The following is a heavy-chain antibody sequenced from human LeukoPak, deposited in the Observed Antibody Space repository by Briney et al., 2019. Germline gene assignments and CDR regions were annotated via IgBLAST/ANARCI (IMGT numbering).Heavy chain of an antibody. CDR3: AKAELLWFGELPYYYYGMDV. J-gene: IGHJ6*02. CDR2: ISYDGSNK. CDR1: GFTFSSYG. V-gene: IGHV3-30*18. D-gene: IGHD3-10*01. Sequence: RSGGSLRLSCAASGFTFSSYGMHWVRQAPGKGLEWVAVISYDGSNKYYADSVKGRFTISRDNSKNTLYLQMNSLRAEDTAVYYCAKAELLWFGELPYYYYGMDVWGQGTTVTVSS.